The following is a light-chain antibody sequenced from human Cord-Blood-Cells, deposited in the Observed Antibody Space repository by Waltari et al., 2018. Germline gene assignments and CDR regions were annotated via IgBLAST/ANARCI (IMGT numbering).Light chain of an antibody. CDR1: SSDVVGYNY. CDR3: SSYTSSSTLDV. CDR2: DVS. Sequence: QSALTQPASVSGSPGQSITISCTGTSSDVVGYNYVSCYQQHPGNAPKPIIYDVSNRPXXXXXXXSXXXXXXXXXXXXSGLQAEDEADYYCSSYTSSSTLDVFGTGTKVTVL. J-gene: IGLJ1*01. V-gene: IGLV2-14*01.